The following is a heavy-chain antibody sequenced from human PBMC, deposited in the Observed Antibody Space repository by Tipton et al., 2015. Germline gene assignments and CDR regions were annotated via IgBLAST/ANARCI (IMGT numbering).Heavy chain of an antibody. CDR2: LTDINGKT. V-gene: IGHV1-69*06. D-gene: IGHD6-19*01. CDR1: GGIITTYV. J-gene: IGHJ4*02. CDR3: VRDRSVRAYGSGWYPSFDY. Sequence: QVQLVQSGAEVKKPGSSVRVSCKTVGGIITTYVISWVRRAPGQGLEWMGGLTDINGKTNYAQKFQGRVTMTRDTSIGTAYMELSRLTSDDTAVYFCVRDRSVRAYGSGWYPSFDYWGQGTLVTVSS.